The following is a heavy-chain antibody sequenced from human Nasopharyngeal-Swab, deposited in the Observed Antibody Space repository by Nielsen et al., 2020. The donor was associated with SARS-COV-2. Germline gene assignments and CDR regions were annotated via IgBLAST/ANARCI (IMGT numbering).Heavy chain of an antibody. Sequence: SETLSLTCAVSGGSLSGHYWTWIRQSPGKGLEWIGEINESGGINYSPSLKSRLTISVDTSKKHFSLKLASVTAADTAFYYCARRNRLAAPGAHFDLWGRDTLVTVSS. CDR2: INESGGI. CDR3: ARRNRLAAPGAHFDL. V-gene: IGHV4-34*01. CDR1: GGSLSGHY. J-gene: IGHJ2*01. D-gene: IGHD6-13*01.